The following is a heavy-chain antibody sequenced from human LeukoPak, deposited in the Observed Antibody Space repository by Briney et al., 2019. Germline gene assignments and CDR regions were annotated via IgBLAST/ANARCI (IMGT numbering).Heavy chain of an antibody. Sequence: ASVKVSCKASGYTFTGYYMHWVRQAPGQGLEWMGWINPNSGGTNYAQKFQGRVTMTRDTSISTAYMELSRLRSDDTAVYYCARDNANNYYDILTGYGPPKYNWFDPWGQGTLVTVSS. CDR3: ARDNANNYYDILTGYGPPKYNWFDP. J-gene: IGHJ5*02. D-gene: IGHD3-9*01. CDR2: INPNSGGT. CDR1: GYTFTGYY. V-gene: IGHV1-2*02.